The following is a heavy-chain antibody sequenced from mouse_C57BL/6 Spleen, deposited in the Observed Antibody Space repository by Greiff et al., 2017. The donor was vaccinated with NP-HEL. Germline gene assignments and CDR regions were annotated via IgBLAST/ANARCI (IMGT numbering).Heavy chain of an antibody. CDR3: ARRGVRYYAMDY. Sequence: QVQLQQPGAELVMPGASVKLSCKASGYTFTSYWMHWVKQRPGQGLEWIGEIDPSDSYTNYNQKFKGKSTLTVDKSSSTAYMQLSSLTSEDSAVYYFARRGVRYYAMDYWGQGTSVTVSS. CDR2: IDPSDSYT. J-gene: IGHJ4*01. CDR1: GYTFTSYW. D-gene: IGHD1-1*01. V-gene: IGHV1-69*01.